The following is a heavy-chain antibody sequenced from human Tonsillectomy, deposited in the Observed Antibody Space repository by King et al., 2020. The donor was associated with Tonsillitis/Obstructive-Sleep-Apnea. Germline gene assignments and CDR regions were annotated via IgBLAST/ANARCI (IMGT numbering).Heavy chain of an antibody. Sequence: VQLQQWGAGLLKPSETLSLTCAVYGGSFSGYYWSWIRQPPGKGLEWIGEINHSGSTNYNPSLKSRVTISVDTSKNQFSLKLSSVTAADTAVYYCEREGGYCSSTSCYYYYMDVWGKGTTVTVSS. J-gene: IGHJ6*03. CDR3: EREGGYCSSTSCYYYYMDV. D-gene: IGHD2-2*01. V-gene: IGHV4-34*01. CDR2: INHSGST. CDR1: GGSFSGYY.